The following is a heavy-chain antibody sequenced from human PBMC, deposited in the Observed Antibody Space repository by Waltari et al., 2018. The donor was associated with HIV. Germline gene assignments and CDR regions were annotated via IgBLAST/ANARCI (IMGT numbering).Heavy chain of an antibody. V-gene: IGHV4-34*01. J-gene: IGHJ3*02. Sequence: QVQLQQWGAGLLKPSETLSLTCAVYGGSFSGYYWSWIRQPPGKGLEWIGEINHSGSTNYNPSLKSPVTISVDTSKNQFSLKLSSVTAADTAVYYCARRGVMTTVVTPEGAAFDIWGQGTMVTVSS. CDR1: GGSFSGYY. CDR2: INHSGST. CDR3: ARRGVMTTVVTPEGAAFDI. D-gene: IGHD4-17*01.